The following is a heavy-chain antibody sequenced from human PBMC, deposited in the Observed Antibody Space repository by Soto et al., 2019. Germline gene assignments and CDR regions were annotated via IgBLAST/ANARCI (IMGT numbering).Heavy chain of an antibody. J-gene: IGHJ6*02. D-gene: IGHD6-19*01. CDR2: IYHSGST. V-gene: IGHV4-38-2*02. Sequence: TLALTCAVSGYSISSGYYWGWIRQPPGKGLEWIGSIYHSGSTYYNPSLKSRVTISVDTSKNQFSLKLSSVTAADTAVYYCARDPGGAVAGTNYYYYYGMDVRGQGTTGPVS. CDR1: GYSISSGYY. CDR3: ARDPGGAVAGTNYYYYYGMDV.